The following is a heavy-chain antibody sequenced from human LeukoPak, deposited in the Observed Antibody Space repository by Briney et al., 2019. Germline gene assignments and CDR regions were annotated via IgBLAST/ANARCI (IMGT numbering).Heavy chain of an antibody. V-gene: IGHV3-64D*09. D-gene: IGHD4-17*01. CDR1: GFSFSICS. CDR2: ISNNGGHT. J-gene: IGHJ4*02. CDR3: VKATVTSSYFDYFDS. Sequence: GGSLRLSCSASGFSFSICSMHWVPQAPGKGQEYVSAISNNGGHTNYADSVKGRFTISRDNSKNTLYLQMSSLRAEGTAVYYCVKATVTSSYFDYFDSWGQGTRVTVSS.